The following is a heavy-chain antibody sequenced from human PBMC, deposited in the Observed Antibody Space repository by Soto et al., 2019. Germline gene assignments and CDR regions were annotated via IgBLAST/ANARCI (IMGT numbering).Heavy chain of an antibody. D-gene: IGHD1-26*01. CDR2: ISSSGGTT. J-gene: IGHJ2*01. Sequence: EVQLVESGGGLVQPGGSLRLSCAASGFTFSGYEMNWVRKAPGKGLEWVSSISSSGGTTYYADSVKGRFPISRDNSKNSLYLQMNSLRAEDTAVYYCARDPVGGSRWYLDLWGRGTLVTVSS. CDR3: ARDPVGGSRWYLDL. V-gene: IGHV3-48*03. CDR1: GFTFSGYE.